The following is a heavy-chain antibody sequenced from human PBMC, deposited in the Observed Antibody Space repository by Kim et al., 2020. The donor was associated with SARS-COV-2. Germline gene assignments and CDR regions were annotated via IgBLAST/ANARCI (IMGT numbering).Heavy chain of an antibody. CDR3: ATVLTPCLASGYDAGDY. D-gene: IGHD3-3*01. J-gene: IGHJ4*01. Sequence: GGSLRLSCAASGFTFRDYALHWVRQAPGKGPEFVSVINSHGASTYYADSVKGRFTISRDNSKNTLYLHMDSLRTDDMGLYFCATVLTPCLASGYDAGDY. V-gene: IGHV3-64*02. CDR1: GFTFRDYA. CDR2: INSHGAST.